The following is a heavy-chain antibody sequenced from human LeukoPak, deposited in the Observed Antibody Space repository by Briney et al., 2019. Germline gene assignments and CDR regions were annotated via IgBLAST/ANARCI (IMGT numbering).Heavy chain of an antibody. CDR3: ARDDADAFDI. CDR2: IYYSGST. Sequence: TSQTLSLTCTVSGGSISSYYWSWIRQPPGKGLEWIGYIYYSGSTNYNPSLKSRVTISVDTSKNQFSLKLSSVTAADTAVYYCARDDADAFDIWGQGTMVTVSS. CDR1: GGSISSYY. V-gene: IGHV4-59*01. J-gene: IGHJ3*02.